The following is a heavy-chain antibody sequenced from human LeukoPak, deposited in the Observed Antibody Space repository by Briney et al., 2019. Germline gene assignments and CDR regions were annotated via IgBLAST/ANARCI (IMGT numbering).Heavy chain of an antibody. CDR1: GYSISSGYY. D-gene: IGHD3-22*01. CDR3: ARQDRTYHYESSGLYFDY. CDR2: IYHSGST. V-gene: IGHV4-38-2*01. J-gene: IGHJ4*02. Sequence: SETLSLTCAVSGYSISSGYYWGWIRQPPGKGLEWIGSIYHSGSTYYSPSLKSRVTISVDTSKNQFSLKLRSVTAADTAVYYCARQDRTYHYESSGLYFDYWGQGTLVTVSS.